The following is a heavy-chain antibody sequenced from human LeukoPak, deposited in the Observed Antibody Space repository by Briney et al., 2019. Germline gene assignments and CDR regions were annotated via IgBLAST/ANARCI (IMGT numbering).Heavy chain of an antibody. CDR2: LSYDGSNR. V-gene: IGHV3-30*18. J-gene: IGHJ4*02. D-gene: IGHD4-17*01. CDR3: AKDASTVTLHADY. Sequence: GGSLRLSCAASGFTFSSFGMHWVRQAPGKGVEWVAVLSYDGSNRYYADSVKGRFTISRDNSKNTLYLQMNSLRAEDTAVYYCAKDASTVTLHADYWGQGTLVTVSS. CDR1: GFTFSSFG.